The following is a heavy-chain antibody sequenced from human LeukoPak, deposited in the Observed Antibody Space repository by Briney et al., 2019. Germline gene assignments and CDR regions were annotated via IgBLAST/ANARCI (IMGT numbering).Heavy chain of an antibody. J-gene: IGHJ6*03. Sequence: GGSLRLSCAASGFTFSSYGMHWVRQAPGKGLEWVAVISYDGSNKYYADSVKGRFTISRDNSKNTLYLQMNSLRAEDTAVYYCAKDPHKLWFGTYYYYMDVWGKGTTVTISS. CDR1: GFTFSSYG. CDR3: AKDPHKLWFGTYYYYMDV. D-gene: IGHD3-10*01. CDR2: ISYDGSNK. V-gene: IGHV3-30*18.